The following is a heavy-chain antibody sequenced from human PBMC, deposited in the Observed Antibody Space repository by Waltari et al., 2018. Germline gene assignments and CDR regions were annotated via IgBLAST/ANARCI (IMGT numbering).Heavy chain of an antibody. CDR2: INHRGST. V-gene: IGHV4-34*01. CDR3: ASGLRFLEWFHYYGMDV. CDR1: GGSFSGYY. J-gene: IGHJ6*02. D-gene: IGHD3-3*01. Sequence: QVQLQQWGAGLLKPSETLSLPCAVYGGSFSGYYWSWLRQPPGQGLGWFGEINHRGSTNYNPSLKSRVTISVDTSTNQFVLKLSSVTAADTAVYYCASGLRFLEWFHYYGMDVWGQGTTVTVSS.